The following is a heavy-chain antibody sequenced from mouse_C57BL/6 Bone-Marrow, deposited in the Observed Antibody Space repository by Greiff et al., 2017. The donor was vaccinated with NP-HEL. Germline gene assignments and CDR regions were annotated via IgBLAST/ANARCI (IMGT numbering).Heavy chain of an antibody. V-gene: IGHV1-26*01. D-gene: IGHD1-2*01. J-gene: IGHJ1*03. CDR2: INPHNGGT. CDR1: GYTFTDYY. CDR3: ASRVGTTAWYFDV. Sequence: EVQLHQSGPELVKPGASVKISCKASGYTFTDYYMNWVKQSHGKSLEWIGDINPHNGGTSYNQKFKGKATLTVDKSSSTASMELRSLTSEDSAVYYCASRVGTTAWYFDVWGTGTTVTVSS.